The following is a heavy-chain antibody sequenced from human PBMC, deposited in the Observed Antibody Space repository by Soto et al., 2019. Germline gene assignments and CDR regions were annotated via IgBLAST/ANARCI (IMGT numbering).Heavy chain of an antibody. D-gene: IGHD2-2*02. V-gene: IGHV3-74*01. CDR2: IKSDGSST. J-gene: IGHJ4*02. Sequence: GGSLRLSCAASGFTFSSTWMHWVRQAPGKGLVWVSLIKSDGSSTTYADSVRGRLTISRDNAKNTLYLQMNSLRAEDTAVYYSARDRYYTIDYWGQGALVTVSS. CDR1: GFTFSSTW. CDR3: ARDRYYTIDY.